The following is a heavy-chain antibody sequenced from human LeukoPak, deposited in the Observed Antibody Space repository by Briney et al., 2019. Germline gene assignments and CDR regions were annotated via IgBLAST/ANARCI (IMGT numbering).Heavy chain of an antibody. CDR3: ARDYPAKSTIFGVNYYYYYMDV. Sequence: SETLSLTCNVSGGSIRGYYWSWIRQPPGKGLEWIGYIYSSGSTNYNPSLKSRVTMSVDTSKNQFSLKVSSVTAADTAVYYCARDYPAKSTIFGVNYYYYYMDVWGKGTTVTVSS. V-gene: IGHV4-59*01. CDR1: GGSIRGYY. D-gene: IGHD3-3*01. CDR2: IYSSGST. J-gene: IGHJ6*03.